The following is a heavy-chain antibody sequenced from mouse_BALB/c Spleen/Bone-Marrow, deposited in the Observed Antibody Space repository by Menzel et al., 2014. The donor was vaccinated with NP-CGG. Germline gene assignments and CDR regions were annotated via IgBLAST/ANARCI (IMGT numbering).Heavy chain of an antibody. J-gene: IGHJ4*01. Sequence: VQLQQSGAELVRPGSSVKISCKASGYASSNYWMNWVKQRPGQGLEWIGQIYPGDGDTNYNGKFKGKATLTADRSSSTAYMQLSSLTSEDSAVYFCARRDGSTYYYAMDYWGQGTSVTVSS. CDR1: GYASSNYW. CDR3: ARRDGSTYYYAMDY. CDR2: IYPGDGDT. V-gene: IGHV1-80*01. D-gene: IGHD1-1*01.